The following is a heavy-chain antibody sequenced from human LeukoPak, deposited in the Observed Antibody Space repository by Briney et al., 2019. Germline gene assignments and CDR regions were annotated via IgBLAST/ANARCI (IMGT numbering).Heavy chain of an antibody. V-gene: IGHV3-11*01. CDR1: GFSFTNFA. Sequence: GGSLRLSCEASGFSFTNFAMAWVRQAPGKGLEWVSYISSSGTTIYYADSVKGRFTISRDNAKNSLYLQMNSLRAEDTAVYYCARRRDSGSLQHFDYWGQGTLVTVSS. D-gene: IGHD1-26*01. CDR2: ISSSGTTI. J-gene: IGHJ4*02. CDR3: ARRRDSGSLQHFDY.